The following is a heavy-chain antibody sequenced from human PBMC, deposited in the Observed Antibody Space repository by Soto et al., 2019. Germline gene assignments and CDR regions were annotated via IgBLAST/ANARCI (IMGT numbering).Heavy chain of an antibody. D-gene: IGHD1-1*01. J-gene: IGHJ4*02. CDR2: FVPMFSSS. Sequence: QVQLVQSGAEVKKPGSSVNVSCKASGTTFTSYGIHWVRQAPGQGLEWMGGFVPMFSSSNYAQKFQGRLTIVADESTNTAYMELSSLRADASAIYYCARTGGTYYFDHWGQGTLVTVSS. CDR1: GTTFTSYG. V-gene: IGHV1-69*01. CDR3: ARTGGTYYFDH.